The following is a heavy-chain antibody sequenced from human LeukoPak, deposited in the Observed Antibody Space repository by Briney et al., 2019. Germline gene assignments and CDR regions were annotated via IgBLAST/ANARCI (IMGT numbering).Heavy chain of an antibody. J-gene: IGHJ4*02. CDR1: GGTFSSYA. V-gene: IGHV1-69*04. Sequence: ASVKVSCKASGGTFSSYAISWVRQAPGQGLEWMARIIPIFGIANYAQKFQGRVTITADKSTSTAYMELSSLRSEDTAVYYWARDPLEQWPERGGDYFDYWGQGTLVTVSS. D-gene: IGHD6-19*01. CDR2: IIPIFGIA. CDR3: ARDPLEQWPERGGDYFDY.